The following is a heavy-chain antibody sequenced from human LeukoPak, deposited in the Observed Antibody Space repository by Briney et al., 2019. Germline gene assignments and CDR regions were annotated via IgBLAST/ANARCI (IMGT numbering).Heavy chain of an antibody. V-gene: IGHV4-59*08. J-gene: IGHJ4*02. CDR1: GGSISNYY. D-gene: IGHD6-13*01. Sequence: NSSETLSLTCTVSGGSISNYYWIWIRQPPGKGLEWIGYIYYSGRTAFNPSLKSRVTISVDTSKNQFSLKLTSVTAADTAVYYCARSTFSSNWNLWGQGTLVTVSS. CDR2: IYYSGRT. CDR3: ARSTFSSNWNL.